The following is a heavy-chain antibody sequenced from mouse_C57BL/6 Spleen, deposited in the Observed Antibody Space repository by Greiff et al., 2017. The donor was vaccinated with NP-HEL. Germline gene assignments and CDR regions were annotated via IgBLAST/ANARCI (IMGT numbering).Heavy chain of an antibody. Sequence: QVQLQQPGAELVRPGTSVKLSCKASGYTFTSYWMHWVKQRPGQGLEWIGVIDPSDSYTNYNQKFKGKATLTVDTSSSTAYMQLSSLTSADSAVYYCARSGHYSNYAMDYWGQGTSVTVSS. CDR3: ARSGHYSNYAMDY. J-gene: IGHJ4*01. V-gene: IGHV1-59*01. CDR2: IDPSDSYT. CDR1: GYTFTSYW. D-gene: IGHD2-5*01.